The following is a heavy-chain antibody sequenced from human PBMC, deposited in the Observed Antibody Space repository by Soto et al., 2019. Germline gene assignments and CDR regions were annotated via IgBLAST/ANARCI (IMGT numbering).Heavy chain of an antibody. D-gene: IGHD3-22*01. V-gene: IGHV1-18*01. Sequence: ASVKVSCKASGYTFTSYGISWVRQAPGQGLEWMGWISAHNGNTNYAQKLQGRVTMTTDTSTSTAYMELRSLRSDDTAVYYCAREIGYYYDSSGYLSDAFDIWGQGTMVTVSS. CDR3: AREIGYYYDSSGYLSDAFDI. J-gene: IGHJ3*02. CDR1: GYTFTSYG. CDR2: ISAHNGNT.